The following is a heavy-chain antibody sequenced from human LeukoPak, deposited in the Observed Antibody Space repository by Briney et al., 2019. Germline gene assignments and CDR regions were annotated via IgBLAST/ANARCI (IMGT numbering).Heavy chain of an antibody. V-gene: IGHV1-8*01. J-gene: IGHJ5*02. CDR3: ARGSYRYCSGGSCYHYSNWFDP. CDR2: MNPNSGNT. Sequence: GASVKVSCKASGYTFTSYDINWVRRATGQGLEWMGWMNPNSGNTGYAQKFQGRVTMTRSTSISTAYMELSSLRSEDTAVYYCARGSYRYCSGGSCYHYSNWFDPWGQGTLVTVSS. D-gene: IGHD2-15*01. CDR1: GYTFTSYD.